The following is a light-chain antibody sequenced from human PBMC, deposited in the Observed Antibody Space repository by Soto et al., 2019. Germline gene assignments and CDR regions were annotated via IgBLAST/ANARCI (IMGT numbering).Light chain of an antibody. CDR3: QQLNSYPLT. CDR1: QGISSN. CDR2: TAF. J-gene: IGKJ4*01. V-gene: IGKV1-9*01. Sequence: DIQLTQSPSFLSASVGDRVTITCRASQGISSNIIWYQQKPGKAPNLLISTAFTLQSGVPSRFSGSGSGTESTLTISSLQPEDFATYYCQQLNSYPLTFGGGTKVEIK.